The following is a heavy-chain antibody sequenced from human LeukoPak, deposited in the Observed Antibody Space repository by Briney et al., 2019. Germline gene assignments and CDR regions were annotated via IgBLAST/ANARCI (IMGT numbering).Heavy chain of an antibody. V-gene: IGHV4-31*03. CDR3: ARAPVVGTFESGAFDI. Sequence: PSETLSLTCTVSGGSISSGGYYWSWIRQHPGKGLEWIGYIYYSGSTYYNPSLKSRVTISVDTSKNQFSLKLSSVTAADTAVYYCARAPVVGTFESGAFDIWGQGTMVTVSS. D-gene: IGHD1-26*01. CDR1: GGSISSGGYY. CDR2: IYYSGST. J-gene: IGHJ3*02.